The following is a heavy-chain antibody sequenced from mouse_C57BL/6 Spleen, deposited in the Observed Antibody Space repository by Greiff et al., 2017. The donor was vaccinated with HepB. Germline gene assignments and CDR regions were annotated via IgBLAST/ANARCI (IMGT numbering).Heavy chain of an antibody. CDR1: GYTFTSYW. D-gene: IGHD3-2*02. V-gene: IGHV1-59*01. J-gene: IGHJ3*01. CDR3: STAQATPFAY. Sequence: VQLQQPGAELVRPGTSVKLSCKASGYTFTSYWMHWVKQRPGQGLEWIGVIDPSVSYTNYNQKFKGKATLTVDTSSSTAYMQLSSLTSEDSAVYYCSTAQATPFAYWGQGTLVTVSA. CDR2: IDPSVSYT.